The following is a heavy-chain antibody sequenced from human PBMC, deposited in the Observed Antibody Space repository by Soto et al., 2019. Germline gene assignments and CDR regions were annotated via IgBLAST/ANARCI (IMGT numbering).Heavy chain of an antibody. J-gene: IGHJ6*02. D-gene: IGHD6-19*01. V-gene: IGHV3-73*02. CDR3: TRSPDSSGWYSYYYGMDV. CDR2: IRSKANSYAT. CDR1: GFTFSGSA. Sequence: EVQLVESGGGLVQPGGSLKLSCAASGFTFSGSAMHWVRPASGNGLEWVGRIRSKANSYATAYAASVKGRFTISRDDSKNTAYLQMNSLKTEDTAVYYCTRSPDSSGWYSYYYGMDVWGQGTTVTVSS.